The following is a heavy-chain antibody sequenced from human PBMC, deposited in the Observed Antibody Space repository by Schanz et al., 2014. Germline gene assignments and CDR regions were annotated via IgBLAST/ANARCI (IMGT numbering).Heavy chain of an antibody. CDR2: ISSSGSTI. D-gene: IGHD2-21*02. CDR3: ARDLNRCGGDFYSG. J-gene: IGHJ4*02. V-gene: IGHV3-48*01. Sequence: EVQLLESGGGLVQPGGSLRLSCAASGFSFSIFAMTWIRQAPGKGLEWVSYISSSGSTIYYADSVKGRFTISRDNAKNSLYLQMNSLRAEDTAVYYCARDLNRCGGDFYSGWGQGTLVTVSS. CDR1: GFSFSIFA.